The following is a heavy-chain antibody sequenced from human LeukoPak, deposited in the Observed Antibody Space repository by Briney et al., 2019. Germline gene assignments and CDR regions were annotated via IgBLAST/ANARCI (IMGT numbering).Heavy chain of an antibody. V-gene: IGHV3-11*03. J-gene: IGHJ1*01. CDR3: ASGNGDEYFHH. CDR2: ISSSSSYT. CDR1: GFTFSDYY. D-gene: IGHD4-17*01. Sequence: GGSLRLSCAASGFTFSDYYMSWIRQAPGKGLEWVSYISSSSSYTNYADSVKGRFTISRDNVKNSLYLQMNSLRAEDTAVYYCASGNGDEYFHHWGQGTLVIVSS.